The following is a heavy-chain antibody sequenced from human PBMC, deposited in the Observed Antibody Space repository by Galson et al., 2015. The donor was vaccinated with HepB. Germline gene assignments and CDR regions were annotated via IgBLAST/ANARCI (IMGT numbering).Heavy chain of an antibody. CDR2: ISAYNGNT. CDR3: ARGSYDFWSGYYFDY. Sequence: SVKVSCKASGGTFSSYGISWVRQAPGQGLEWMGWISAYNGNTNYAQKLQGRVTMTTDASTSTAYMELRSLRSDDTAVYYCARGSYDFWSGYYFDYWGQGALVTVSS. V-gene: IGHV1-18*01. J-gene: IGHJ4*02. D-gene: IGHD3-3*01. CDR1: GGTFSSYG.